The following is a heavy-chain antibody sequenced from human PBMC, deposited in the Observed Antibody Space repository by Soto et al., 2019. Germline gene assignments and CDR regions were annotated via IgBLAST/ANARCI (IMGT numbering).Heavy chain of an antibody. V-gene: IGHV3-30*18. CDR1: GFTFSSYG. D-gene: IGHD2-2*01. J-gene: IGHJ6*03. CDR2: ISYDGSNK. CDR3: AKDDYKTGYCSSTSGQSSGGYYYYMDV. Sequence: GGSLRLSCAASGFTFSSYGMHWVRQAPGKGLEWVAVISYDGSNKYYADSVKGRFTISRDNCKNTLYLQMNSLRAEDMDVYYCAKDDYKTGYCSSTSGQSSGGYYYYMDVWGKGTTVTVSS.